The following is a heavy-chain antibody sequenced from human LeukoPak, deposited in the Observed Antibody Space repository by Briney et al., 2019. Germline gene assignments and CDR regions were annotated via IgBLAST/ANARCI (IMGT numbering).Heavy chain of an antibody. D-gene: IGHD6-19*01. Sequence: GGSLTLSCAASGFTFSNSAMYWVRQAPGKGLECVSVISTNGDRTYYADSVKGRFTISRDNSKNTLYLQMGSLRADDMAVYYCARGVAISSSGWYDTFDYWGQGALVTVSS. CDR1: GFTFSNSA. CDR2: ISTNGDRT. V-gene: IGHV3-64*02. J-gene: IGHJ4*02. CDR3: ARGVAISSSGWYDTFDY.